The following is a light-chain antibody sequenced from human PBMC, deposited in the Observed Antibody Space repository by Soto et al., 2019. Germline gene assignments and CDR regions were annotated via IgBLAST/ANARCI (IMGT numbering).Light chain of an antibody. CDR2: GAS. CDR3: QQYKNWPL. J-gene: IGKJ5*01. Sequence: EIVLTQSPATLSVSPGERVTLSCRTSHSVNSHVAWYQQKPGQAPRFLLYGASTRATGIPVRFSGSGFGTEFTLTISSLQSEDFAVYYCQQYKNWPLFGQGTRLEIK. CDR1: HSVNSH. V-gene: IGKV3-15*01.